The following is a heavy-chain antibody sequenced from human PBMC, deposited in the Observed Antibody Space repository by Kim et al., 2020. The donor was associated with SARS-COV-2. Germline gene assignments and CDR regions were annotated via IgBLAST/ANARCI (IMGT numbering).Heavy chain of an antibody. J-gene: IGHJ6*02. CDR3: AKDFFEWCCANYYYYGMDV. V-gene: IGHV3-30*18. CDR1: GFTFSSYG. CDR2: ISYDGSNK. Sequence: GGSLRLSCAASGFTFSSYGMHWVRQAPGKGLEWVAVISYDGSNKYYADSVKGRFTISRDNSKNTLYLQMNSLRAEDTAVYYCAKDFFEWCCANYYYYGMDVWGQGTTVTVSS. D-gene: IGHD3-3*01.